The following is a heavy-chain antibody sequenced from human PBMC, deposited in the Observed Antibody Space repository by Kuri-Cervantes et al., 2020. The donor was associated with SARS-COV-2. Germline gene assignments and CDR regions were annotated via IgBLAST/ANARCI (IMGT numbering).Heavy chain of an antibody. CDR1: GFTFSNYS. J-gene: IGHJ6*01. V-gene: IGHV3-48*02. D-gene: IGHD1-1*01. CDR3: ARGVGVTTRQNDMDV. CDR2: LSSSSSTI. Sequence: GGSLRLSCAASGFTFSNYSMNWVRQAPGKGLEWVSYLSSSSSTIYYSDSVKGRFTISRDNAKNSLYLQMNSLRDEDTAVYYCARGVGVTTRQNDMDVWGQGTTVTGAS.